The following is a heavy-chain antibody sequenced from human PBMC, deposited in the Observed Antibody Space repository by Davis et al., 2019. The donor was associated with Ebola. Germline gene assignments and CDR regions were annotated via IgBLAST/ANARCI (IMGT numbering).Heavy chain of an antibody. Sequence: ASVKVSCKASGYSFTTYAMHWVRQAPGQRLEWMGWISAYNGNTNYAQKLQGRVTMTTDTSTSTAYMELRSLRSDDTAVYYCARDNGGSSPHYYYYYYGMDVWGQGTTVTVSS. CDR2: ISAYNGNT. CDR3: ARDNGGSSPHYYYYYYGMDV. D-gene: IGHD6-6*01. V-gene: IGHV1-18*01. J-gene: IGHJ6*02. CDR1: GYSFTTYA.